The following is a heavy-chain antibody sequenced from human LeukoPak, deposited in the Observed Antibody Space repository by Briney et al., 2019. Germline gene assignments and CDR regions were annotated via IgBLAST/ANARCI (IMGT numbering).Heavy chain of an antibody. CDR2: IKHDGSER. J-gene: IGHJ4*02. Sequence: PGGSLRLSCAASGFTFSSHWMSWVRQAPGKELEWVANIKHDGSERYYVDSVKGRFTISRDNAKNSLYLQMNSLRAEDTAMYYCVRGKPYSSSWYPYDYWGQGTLVTVSS. D-gene: IGHD6-13*01. V-gene: IGHV3-7*01. CDR1: GFTFSSHW. CDR3: VRGKPYSSSWYPYDY.